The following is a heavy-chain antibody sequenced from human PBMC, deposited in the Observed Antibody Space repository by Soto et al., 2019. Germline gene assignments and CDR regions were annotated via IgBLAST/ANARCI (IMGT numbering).Heavy chain of an antibody. CDR2: ISSSGSTI. CDR3: ARDNQGVGYYYYGMDV. Sequence: PGGSLRLSCAASGFTFSSYEMNWVRQAPGKGLEWVSYISSSGSTIYYADSVKGRFTISRDNAKNSLYLQMNSLRAEDTAVYYCARDNQGVGYYYYGMDVWGQGTTVTVSS. CDR1: GFTFSSYE. J-gene: IGHJ6*02. D-gene: IGHD1-26*01. V-gene: IGHV3-48*03.